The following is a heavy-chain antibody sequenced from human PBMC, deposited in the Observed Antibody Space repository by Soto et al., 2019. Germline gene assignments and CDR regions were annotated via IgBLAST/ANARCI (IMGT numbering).Heavy chain of an antibody. D-gene: IGHD3-22*01. Sequence: PSETLSLTCTVSGGSISSGDYYWSWIRQPPGKGLEWIGYIYYSGSTYYNPSLKSRVTISVDTSKNQFSLKLSSVTAADTAVYYCARVITMIVGTLSSWFDPWGQGTLVTVSS. V-gene: IGHV4-30-4*01. J-gene: IGHJ5*02. CDR2: IYYSGST. CDR3: ARVITMIVGTLSSWFDP. CDR1: GGSISSGDYY.